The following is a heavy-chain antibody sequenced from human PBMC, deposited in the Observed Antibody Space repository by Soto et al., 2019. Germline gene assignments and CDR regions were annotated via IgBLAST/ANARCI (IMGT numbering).Heavy chain of an antibody. CDR2: ISPDASTT. V-gene: IGHV3-74*01. Sequence: EVQLVESGGGLVQPGGSLRLSCAASGFTVSNYWMHWVRQAPGKGLVWVSRISPDASTTNYADSVEGRFTVSRDDAKNTLHLQMNSLRGEDTAAYYCGRGGQGLADYWGQGTLLTVSS. D-gene: IGHD3-10*01. CDR1: GFTVSNYW. CDR3: GRGGQGLADY. J-gene: IGHJ4*02.